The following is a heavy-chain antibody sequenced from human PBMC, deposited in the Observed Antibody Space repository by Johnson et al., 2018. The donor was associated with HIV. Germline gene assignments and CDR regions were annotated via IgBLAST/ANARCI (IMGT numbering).Heavy chain of an antibody. J-gene: IGHJ3*02. V-gene: IGHV3-66*01. Sequence: VLLVESGGGVVQPGGSLRLSCAASGFTVSSNYMSWVRQAPGKGLEWVSLIYSGGSTYYADSVKGRFTISRDNSKNTLYLQMNSLRAEDTAVYYCARYLVSLEDAFDIWGRDNGHRLF. CDR3: ARYLVSLEDAFDI. CDR2: IYSGGST. CDR1: GFTVSSNY. D-gene: IGHD3-16*02.